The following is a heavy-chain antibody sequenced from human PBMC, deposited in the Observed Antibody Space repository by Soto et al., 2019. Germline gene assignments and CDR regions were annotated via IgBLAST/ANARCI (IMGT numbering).Heavy chain of an antibody. D-gene: IGHD4-17*01. Sequence: EVQLVESGGGLVQTGGSPRLSCAASGFTFNDYWVHWVRQAPGKGLVCVSRINGEGTTTNYADSVKGRFSISRDNAQNTLYLQMNSLRADDTAVYYCARGLYHKYGQEDWGQGTLVTVSS. CDR3: ARGLYHKYGQED. J-gene: IGHJ4*02. V-gene: IGHV3-74*01. CDR2: INGEGTTT. CDR1: GFTFNDYW.